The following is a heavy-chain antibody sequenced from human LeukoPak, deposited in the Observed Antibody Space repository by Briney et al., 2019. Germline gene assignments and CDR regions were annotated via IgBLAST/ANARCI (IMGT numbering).Heavy chain of an antibody. CDR3: ARDPRSGYHDF. Sequence: GSSVKVSRKASGGTFSSYAISWVRQAPGQGLEWMGRIIPILGIANYAQKFQGRVTITADKSTNTAYMELSSLRSEDTAVYYCARDPRSGYHDFWGQGTLVTVSS. V-gene: IGHV1-69*04. J-gene: IGHJ4*02. CDR2: IIPILGIA. CDR1: GGTFSSYA. D-gene: IGHD3-22*01.